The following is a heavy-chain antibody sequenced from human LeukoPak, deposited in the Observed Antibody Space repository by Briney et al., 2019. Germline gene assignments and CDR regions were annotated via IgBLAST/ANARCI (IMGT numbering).Heavy chain of an antibody. CDR2: ISASNGDT. CDR3: ARGLERESLDSSGYYY. J-gene: IGHJ4*02. Sequence: ASVKVSCKASGYDFDTYGISCVRQAPGQGLEWVGWISASNGDTNSAQNLQGRVTMTTDTSTRTAYMELRNLRSDDTAIYYCARGLERESLDSSGYYYWGQGTLVTVSS. D-gene: IGHD3-22*01. V-gene: IGHV1-18*01. CDR1: GYDFDTYG.